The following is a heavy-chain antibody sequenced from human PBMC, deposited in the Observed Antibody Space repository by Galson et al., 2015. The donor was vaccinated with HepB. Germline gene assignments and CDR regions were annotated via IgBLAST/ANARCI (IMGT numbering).Heavy chain of an antibody. CDR1: GFTDSSNY. Sequence: PLRVSCAASGFTDSSNYMSWVRQAPGKGLEWISAIHNGDSTYYADSVKGRFTISRDNSKNTLNLQMNSLRAEDTAVYYCASKIDYWGQGTLVTVSS. CDR3: ASKIDY. CDR2: IHNGDST. J-gene: IGHJ4*02. V-gene: IGHV3-53*01.